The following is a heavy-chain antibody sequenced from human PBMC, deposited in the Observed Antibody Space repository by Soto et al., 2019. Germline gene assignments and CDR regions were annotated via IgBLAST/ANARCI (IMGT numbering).Heavy chain of an antibody. CDR3: ARVGCSGGSCYLVY. CDR2: IYYSGST. V-gene: IGHV4-61*01. CDR1: GGSVSSGSYY. D-gene: IGHD2-15*01. J-gene: IGHJ4*02. Sequence: QVQLQESGPGLVKPSETLSLTCTVSGGSVSSGSYYWSWIRQPPGKGLEWIGYIYYSGSTNYNPSLMSRVTISVDTSKNQFSLKLSSVTAADTAGYYCARVGCSGGSCYLVYWGQGTLVTVSS.